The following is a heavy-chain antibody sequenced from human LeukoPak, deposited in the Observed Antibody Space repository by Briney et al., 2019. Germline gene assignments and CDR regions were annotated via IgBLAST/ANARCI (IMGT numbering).Heavy chain of an antibody. D-gene: IGHD3-16*01. J-gene: IGHJ3*02. CDR1: GFTFSSYW. Sequence: SGGSLRLSCAASGFTFSSYWMHWVRQAPGKGLVWVSRINSDGRSTSYADSVKGRFTISRDNAKNTLYLQMNSLRVEDTAVYYFAREGGGDFDIWGQGTMVTVSS. CDR3: AREGGGDFDI. V-gene: IGHV3-74*01. CDR2: INSDGRST.